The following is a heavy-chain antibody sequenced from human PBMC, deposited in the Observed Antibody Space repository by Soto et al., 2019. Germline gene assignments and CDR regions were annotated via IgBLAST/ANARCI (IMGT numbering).Heavy chain of an antibody. Sequence: GGSLRLSCVASGFTFSSYWMGWVRQAPGKGLEWVANIKQDGSETHYVESVRGRFTISRDNAKNSLYLQMSSLGAEDTALYYCTLRYFDYWGQGTLVTVSS. J-gene: IGHJ4*02. CDR3: TLRYFDY. V-gene: IGHV3-7*01. CDR1: GFTFSSYW. CDR2: IKQDGSET.